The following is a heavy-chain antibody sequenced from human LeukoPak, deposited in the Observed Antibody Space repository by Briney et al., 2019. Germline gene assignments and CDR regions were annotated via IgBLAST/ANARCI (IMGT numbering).Heavy chain of an antibody. CDR1: GGSFSGYY. D-gene: IGHD4-11*01. CDR2: INHSGST. Sequence: SSETLSLTCAVYGGSFSGYYWSWIRQPPGKGLEWIGEINHSGSTNYNPSLKSRVTISVDTSKNQFSLKLSSVTAADTAVYYCARVWEHYSTVTTDRGIDYWGQGTLVTVSS. V-gene: IGHV4-34*01. J-gene: IGHJ4*02. CDR3: ARVWEHYSTVTTDRGIDY.